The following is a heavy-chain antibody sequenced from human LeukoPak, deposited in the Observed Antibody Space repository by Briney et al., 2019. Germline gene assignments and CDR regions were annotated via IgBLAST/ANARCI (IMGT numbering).Heavy chain of an antibody. J-gene: IGHJ4*02. CDR2: IYYRGST. D-gene: IGHD3-22*01. Sequence: SETLSLTCTVSAYSISSGYCWGWIRQPPGKGLDWIGNIYYRGSTSYNPSLKSRVTISADTSKNQFSLKLSSVTAADTAVYYCARETRNYYDSDGYYSFDYWGQGTLVTVSS. CDR3: ARETRNYYDSDGYYSFDY. V-gene: IGHV4-38-2*02. CDR1: AYSISSGYC.